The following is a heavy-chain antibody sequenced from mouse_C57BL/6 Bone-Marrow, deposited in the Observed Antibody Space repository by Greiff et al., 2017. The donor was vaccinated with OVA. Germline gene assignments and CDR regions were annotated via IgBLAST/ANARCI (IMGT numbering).Heavy chain of an antibody. D-gene: IGHD1-1*01. CDR3: AREDYYGSRFDY. CDR1: GYTFTSYG. J-gene: IGHJ2*01. V-gene: IGHV1-81*01. CDR2: IYPRSGNT. Sequence: QVQLKESGAELARPGASVQLSCKASGYTFTSYGISWVKQRTGQGLEWIGEIYPRSGNTYYNEKFKGKATLTADKSSSTAYMELRSLTSEDSAVYFCAREDYYGSRFDYWGQGTTLTVSS.